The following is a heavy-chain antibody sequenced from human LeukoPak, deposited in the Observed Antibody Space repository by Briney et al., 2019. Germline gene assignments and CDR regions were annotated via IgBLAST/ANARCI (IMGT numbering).Heavy chain of an antibody. CDR2: IIPIFGTA. J-gene: IGHJ4*02. CDR3: ARNGAAELRFLEWLLSPFDY. D-gene: IGHD3-3*01. CDR1: GGTSSSYA. V-gene: IGHV1-69*05. Sequence: SVKVSCKASGGTSSSYAISWVRQAPGQGLEWMGGIIPIFGTANYAQKFQGRVTITTDESTSTAYMELSSLRSEDTAVYYCARNGAAELRFLEWLLSPFDYWGQGTLVTVSS.